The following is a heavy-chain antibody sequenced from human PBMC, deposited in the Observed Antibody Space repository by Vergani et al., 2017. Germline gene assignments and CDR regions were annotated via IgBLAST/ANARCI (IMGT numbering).Heavy chain of an antibody. CDR2: INPSGGST. CDR3: AREEKAGLRDYYYYYGMDV. D-gene: IGHD4-17*01. V-gene: IGHV1-46*01. Sequence: QVQLVQSGADVKKPGASVKVSCKASGYTFTSYYMHWVRQAPGQGLEWMGIINPSGGSTSYAQKFQGRVTMTMDTSTSTVYMELSSLRSEDTVVYYCAREEKAGLRDYYYYYGMDVWGQGTTVTVSS. CDR1: GYTFTSYY. J-gene: IGHJ6*02.